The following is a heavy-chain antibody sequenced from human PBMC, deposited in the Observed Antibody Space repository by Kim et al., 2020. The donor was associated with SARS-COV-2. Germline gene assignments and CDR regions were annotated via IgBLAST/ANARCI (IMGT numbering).Heavy chain of an antibody. CDR2: ISGSGGST. D-gene: IGHD6-19*01. J-gene: IGHJ5*02. Sequence: GGSLRLSCAASGFTFSSYAMSWVRQAPGKGLEWVSAISGSGGSTYYADSVKGRFTISRDNSKNTLYLQMNSLRAEDTAVYYCAKDPEYSSGWYLWFDPWGQGTLVTVSS. CDR1: GFTFSSYA. CDR3: AKDPEYSSGWYLWFDP. V-gene: IGHV3-23*01.